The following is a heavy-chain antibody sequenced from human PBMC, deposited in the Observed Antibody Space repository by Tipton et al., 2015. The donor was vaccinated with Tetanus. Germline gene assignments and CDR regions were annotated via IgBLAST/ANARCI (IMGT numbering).Heavy chain of an antibody. CDR2: IYYSGDT. D-gene: IGHD6-6*01. CDR3: ARGQGGGRVVRLNWFDP. V-gene: IGHV4-31*03. J-gene: IGHJ5*02. Sequence: TLSLTCNVSGGSISGSGYFWNWIRQFPGRGLEWIGYIYYSGDTFYNPSLKGRVAMSVDTSKNQFSLNLSSVTAADTAIYYCARGQGGGRVVRLNWFDPWGQGTLVTVSS. CDR1: GGSISGSGYF.